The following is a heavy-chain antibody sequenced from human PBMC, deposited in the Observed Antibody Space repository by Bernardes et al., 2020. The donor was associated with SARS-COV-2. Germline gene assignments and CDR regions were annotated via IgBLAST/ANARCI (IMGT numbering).Heavy chain of an antibody. Sequence: SETLSLTCTVSGCSISSSSYYWGRNRQPPGKGLEWIGSIYYSGSTYYNPSLKSRVTISVDTSKNQFSQKLSSVTAADTAVYYCARGVRLGNYFDYWGQGTLVTVSS. CDR3: ARGVRLGNYFDY. CDR2: IYYSGST. J-gene: IGHJ4*02. CDR1: GCSISSSSYY. D-gene: IGHD7-27*01. V-gene: IGHV4-39*01.